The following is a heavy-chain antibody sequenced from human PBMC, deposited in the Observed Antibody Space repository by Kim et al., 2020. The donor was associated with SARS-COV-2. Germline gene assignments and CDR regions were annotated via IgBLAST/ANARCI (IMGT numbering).Heavy chain of an antibody. V-gene: IGHV3-23*01. D-gene: IGHD3-22*01. CDR3: AKAPVNYDSSGYYYFDY. Sequence: VKGRFTISRDNSKNTLYLQMNSLRAEDTAVYYCAKAPVNYDSSGYYYFDYWGQGTLVTVSS. J-gene: IGHJ4*02.